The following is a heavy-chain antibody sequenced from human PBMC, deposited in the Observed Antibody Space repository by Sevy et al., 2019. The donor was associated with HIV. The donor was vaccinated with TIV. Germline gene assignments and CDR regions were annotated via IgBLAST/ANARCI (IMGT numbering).Heavy chain of an antibody. CDR2: IRYDGKYK. CDR3: AKDQGAGI. J-gene: IGHJ3*02. CDR1: GFTFSSFG. Sequence: GGSLRLACAASGFTFSSFGMHWIRQAPGKGLEWVAFIRYDGKYKYEADSMKGRFTISRDNSQNTLYLQMHSLRAEDTAVYYCAKDQGAGIWGQGTMVTVSS. D-gene: IGHD3-16*01. V-gene: IGHV3-30*02.